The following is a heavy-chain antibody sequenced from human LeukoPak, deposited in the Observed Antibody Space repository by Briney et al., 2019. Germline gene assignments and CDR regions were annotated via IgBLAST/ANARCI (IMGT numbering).Heavy chain of an antibody. CDR1: GFTFSSYY. J-gene: IGHJ5*02. CDR3: AREGGLVTGAGWFHP. V-gene: IGHV3-21*01. CDR2: ISTTSGYI. Sequence: PGGSLRLSCAASGFTFSSYYMNWVRQAPGKGLEWVSAISTTSGYIYYADSVKGRFTISRDNAKNSLYLQMNSLRVEDTAVYYCAREGGLVTGAGWFHPWGQGTLVTVSS. D-gene: IGHD4-23*01.